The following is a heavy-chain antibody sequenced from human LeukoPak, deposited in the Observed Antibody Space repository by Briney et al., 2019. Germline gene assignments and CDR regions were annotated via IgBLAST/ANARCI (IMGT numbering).Heavy chain of an antibody. Sequence: SETLSLTCTVSGGSISSGHYYWSWIRQPPGKGLEWIGYIYYSGSTYYNPSLKSRVTISVDTSKNQFSLKLSSVTAADTAVYYCARGEKYCSSTSCYVGGTYYFDYWGQGTLVTVSS. D-gene: IGHD2-2*01. CDR3: ARGEKYCSSTSCYVGGTYYFDY. CDR2: IYYSGST. J-gene: IGHJ4*02. CDR1: GGSISSGHYY. V-gene: IGHV4-30-4*01.